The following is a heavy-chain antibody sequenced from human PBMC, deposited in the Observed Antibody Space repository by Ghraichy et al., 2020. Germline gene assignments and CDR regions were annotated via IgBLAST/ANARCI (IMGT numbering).Heavy chain of an antibody. Sequence: SETLSLTCALSGDSITTSGYYWSWIRQFPGRGLEWIGYIFYTGTAYYNPSLKSRVSISMDTSQNQFSLNLRSVTAADTAVYFCAGSRAPAGTDLEDWGQGTLVIVSS. V-gene: IGHV4-31*11. CDR3: AGSRAPAGTDLED. CDR2: IFYTGTA. CDR1: GDSITTSGYY. J-gene: IGHJ1*01. D-gene: IGHD6-13*01.